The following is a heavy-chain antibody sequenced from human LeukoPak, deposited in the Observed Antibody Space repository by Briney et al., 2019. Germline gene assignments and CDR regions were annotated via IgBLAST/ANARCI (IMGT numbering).Heavy chain of an antibody. J-gene: IGHJ4*02. V-gene: IGHV1-18*01. Sequence: ASVKVSCKASGYTFTSYGITWVRQAPGQGLEWMGWISAYNGNTNYAQKLQGRVTMTTDTSTSTAYMELRRLRSDDTAVYYCASSGYCSGGSCYSVYFDYWGQGTLVTVSS. CDR3: ASSGYCSGGSCYSVYFDY. CDR1: GYTFTSYG. CDR2: ISAYNGNT. D-gene: IGHD2-15*01.